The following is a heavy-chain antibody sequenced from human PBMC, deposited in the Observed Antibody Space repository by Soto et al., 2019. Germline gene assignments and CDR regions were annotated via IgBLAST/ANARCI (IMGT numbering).Heavy chain of an antibody. CDR1: GGSISSGSYY. V-gene: IGHV4-39*01. D-gene: IGHD3-16*02. J-gene: IGHJ4*02. Sequence: SETLSLTCTVSGGSISSGSYYWGWIRQPPGKGLEWIGSIYYSGSTYYNPSLKSRVTISVDTSKNQFSLKLSSVTAADTAVYYCARLGYYDYIWGSYRKDQYFDYWGQGTLVTVSS. CDR2: IYYSGST. CDR3: ARLGYYDYIWGSYRKDQYFDY.